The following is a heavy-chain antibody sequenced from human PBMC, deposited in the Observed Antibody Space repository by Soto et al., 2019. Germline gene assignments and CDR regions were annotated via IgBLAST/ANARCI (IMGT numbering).Heavy chain of an antibody. CDR1: GGSISSYY. CDR2: IYYSGST. J-gene: IGHJ6*03. V-gene: IGHV4-59*01. D-gene: IGHD2-2*03. Sequence: SETLSLTCTVPGGSISSYYWSWIRQPPGKGLEWIGYIYYSGSTNYNPSQKSRVTISVDTSKNQFSLKLSSVAAADTAEYYCSRVGGGTWIAPAVETNYYYYYYMDVWGKGTTVTVS. CDR3: SRVGGGTWIAPAVETNYYYYYYMDV.